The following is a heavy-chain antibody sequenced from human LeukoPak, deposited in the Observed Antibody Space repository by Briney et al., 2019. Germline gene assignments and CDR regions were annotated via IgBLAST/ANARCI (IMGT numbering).Heavy chain of an antibody. V-gene: IGHV3-23*01. D-gene: IGHD6-13*01. J-gene: IGHJ4*02. Sequence: GGSLRLSCAASGFTFSSFVMNWVRQAPGKGLEWVSTMSGDATSTYYADSVKGRFTISRDNSKTTLFLQMNSLRAEDTAVYYCAKRTSGSSWYSSDSWGQGTLVTVSS. CDR3: AKRTSGSSWYSSDS. CDR2: MSGDATST. CDR1: GFTFSSFV.